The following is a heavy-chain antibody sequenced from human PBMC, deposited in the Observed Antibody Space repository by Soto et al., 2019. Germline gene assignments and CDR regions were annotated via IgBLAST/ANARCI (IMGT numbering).Heavy chain of an antibody. D-gene: IGHD2-15*01. J-gene: IGHJ5*02. V-gene: IGHV1-2*04. CDR3: AREYTVYCSGGSCFESVWFDP. CDR1: GYTFTGYY. CDR2: INPNNGGT. Sequence: ASVKVSCKASGYTFTGYYMHWVRQAPGQGLEWMGWINPNNGGTNYAQKFQGWVTMTRDTSISTAYMELRRLRSDDTAVYYCAREYTVYCSGGSCFESVWFDPWGQGTLVTVSS.